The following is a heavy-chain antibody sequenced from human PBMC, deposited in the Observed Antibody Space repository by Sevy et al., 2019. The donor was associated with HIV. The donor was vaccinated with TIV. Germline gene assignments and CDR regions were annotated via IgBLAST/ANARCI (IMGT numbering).Heavy chain of an antibody. J-gene: IGHJ4*02. CDR2: IHTSGST. CDR1: GGSISSGSQY. V-gene: IGHV4-61*02. Sequence: SETLSLTCTVSGGSISSGSQYWSWFRQPAGKGLEWIGRIHTSGSTNYNPSLQSRVTMSIDTTKSQFSLRLRSVTAADTAVYYCARDLSRFGTDYWGRGTLVTVSS. CDR3: ARDLSRFGTDY. D-gene: IGHD1-1*01.